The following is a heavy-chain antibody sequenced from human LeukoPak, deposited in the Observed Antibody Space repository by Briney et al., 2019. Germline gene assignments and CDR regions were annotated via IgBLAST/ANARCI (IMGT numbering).Heavy chain of an antibody. CDR1: GYTFTSYG. CDR3: ARIEVAGTGLYFGY. V-gene: IGHV1-18*01. D-gene: IGHD6-19*01. J-gene: IGHJ4*02. CDR2: ISTYDGHT. Sequence: ASVTVSCKASGYTFTSYGISWVRQAPGQGLEWMGWISTYDGHTKYAQKVQGRVTMTTDTSTNTAYMDLRSLRSDDTAVYYCARIEVAGTGLYFGYWGQGTLVTVSS.